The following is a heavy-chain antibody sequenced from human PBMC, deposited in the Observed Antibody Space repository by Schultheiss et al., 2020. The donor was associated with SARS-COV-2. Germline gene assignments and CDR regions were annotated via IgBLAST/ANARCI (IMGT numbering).Heavy chain of an antibody. CDR3: ARDRGYYYDRSGYSDP. CDR2: INAYNGYT. J-gene: IGHJ5*02. V-gene: IGHV1-18*01. Sequence: ASVKVSCKASGYTFNSNSITWVRQAPGQGLEWLGWINAYNGYTDYAQKFQGRVTMTTDSSTSTAYMELRSLTSDDTAVYYCARDRGYYYDRSGYSDPWGQGTPVTVSS. D-gene: IGHD3-22*01. CDR1: GYTFNSNS.